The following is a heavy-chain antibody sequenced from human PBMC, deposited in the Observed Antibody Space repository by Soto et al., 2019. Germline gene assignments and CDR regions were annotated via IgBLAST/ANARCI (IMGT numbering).Heavy chain of an antibody. Sequence: SETLSLTCTVSGGSISSYYWSWIRQPPGKGLEWIGYIYYSGSTNYNPSLKSRVTISVDTSKNQFSLKLSSVTAADTAVYYCATDVSRSRYDFWSGYIVWGQGTTVTVSS. V-gene: IGHV4-59*08. J-gene: IGHJ6*02. CDR3: ATDVSRSRYDFWSGYIV. D-gene: IGHD3-3*01. CDR2: IYYSGST. CDR1: GGSISSYY.